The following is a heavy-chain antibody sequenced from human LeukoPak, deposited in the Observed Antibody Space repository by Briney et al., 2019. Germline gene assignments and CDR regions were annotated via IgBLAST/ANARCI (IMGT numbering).Heavy chain of an antibody. J-gene: IGHJ4*02. Sequence: SETLSLTCTVSGGSISSGGYYWSWIRQPPGRGLEWIGYIYHSGSTYYNPSLKSRVTISVDRSKNQFSLKLSSVTAADTAVYYCARDYGSGYDSLFHFDYWGQGTLVTVSS. CDR3: ARDYGSGYDSLFHFDY. V-gene: IGHV4-30-2*01. CDR1: GGSISSGGYY. CDR2: IYHSGST. D-gene: IGHD5-12*01.